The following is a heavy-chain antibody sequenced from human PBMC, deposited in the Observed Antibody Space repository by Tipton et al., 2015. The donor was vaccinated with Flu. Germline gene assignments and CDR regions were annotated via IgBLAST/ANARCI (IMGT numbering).Heavy chain of an antibody. CDR1: GGSVNTYNFF. Sequence: TLSLTCTVSGGSVNTYNFFWSWIRQTPGKGLEWIGYIYYSGSTNYNPSLKSRVSMSVDTSKNQFSLKLSSVTAADTAVYYCAIDITAAGTFDYWGQGTLVTVSS. J-gene: IGHJ4*02. D-gene: IGHD6-13*01. V-gene: IGHV4-61*01. CDR3: AIDITAAGTFDY. CDR2: IYYSGST.